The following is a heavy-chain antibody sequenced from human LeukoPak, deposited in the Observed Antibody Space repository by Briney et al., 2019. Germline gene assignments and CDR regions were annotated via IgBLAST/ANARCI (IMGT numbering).Heavy chain of an antibody. V-gene: IGHV3-33*06. CDR3: AKDPQQYQLLLYYFDY. CDR2: IWYDGSNK. D-gene: IGHD2-2*01. Sequence: GRSLRLSCAASGFTFSSYGMHWVRQAPGKGLEWVAVIWYDGSNKYYADSVKGRFTISRDNSKNTLYLQMNSLRAEDTAVYYCAKDPQQYQLLLYYFDYWGQGTLVTVSS. CDR1: GFTFSSYG. J-gene: IGHJ4*02.